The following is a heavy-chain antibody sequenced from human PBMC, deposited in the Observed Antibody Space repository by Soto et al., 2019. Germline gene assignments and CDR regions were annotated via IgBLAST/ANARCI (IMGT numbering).Heavy chain of an antibody. CDR1: GFTLNNYW. Sequence: QLVESGGGLVQPGGSLRLSCAASGFTLNNYWMHWVLQAPGMGLVCVSRINGDATSTSYADSVKGRFTISRDNARNTLYLQMNSLRAEDTALYYCARGDIAAETFFYYYGMDLWGQGTTVTVS. J-gene: IGHJ6*02. CDR2: INGDATST. D-gene: IGHD6-13*01. V-gene: IGHV3-74*01. CDR3: ARGDIAAETFFYYYGMDL.